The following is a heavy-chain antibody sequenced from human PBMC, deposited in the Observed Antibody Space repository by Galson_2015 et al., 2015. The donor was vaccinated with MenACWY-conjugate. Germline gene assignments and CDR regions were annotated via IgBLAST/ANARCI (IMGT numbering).Heavy chain of an antibody. D-gene: IGHD5-18*01. V-gene: IGHV5-10-1*01. J-gene: IGHJ4*02. Sequence: QSGAEVKKPGESLRISCKGSGYSFTSQWINWVRQMPGKGLEWMGRIDPTDSYTNYSPSFQGHVTISADKSISTAYLQWSSLEASDTGMYYCAGGVDTAIVSPVDYWGQGTLVTVSS. CDR3: AGGVDTAIVSPVDY. CDR1: GYSFTSQW. CDR2: IDPTDSYT.